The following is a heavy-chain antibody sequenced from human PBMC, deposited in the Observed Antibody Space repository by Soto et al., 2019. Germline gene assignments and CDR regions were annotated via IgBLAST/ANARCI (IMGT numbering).Heavy chain of an antibody. CDR2: ISYDGSNK. Sequence: GGSLRLSCAASGFTFGSYGMHWVRQAPGKGLEWVAVISYDGSNKYYADSVKGRFTISRDNSKNTLYLQMNSLRAEDTAVYYCAKDVYCSGGSCYTRALDYWGQGT. D-gene: IGHD2-15*01. CDR1: GFTFGSYG. CDR3: AKDVYCSGGSCYTRALDY. V-gene: IGHV3-30*18. J-gene: IGHJ4*02.